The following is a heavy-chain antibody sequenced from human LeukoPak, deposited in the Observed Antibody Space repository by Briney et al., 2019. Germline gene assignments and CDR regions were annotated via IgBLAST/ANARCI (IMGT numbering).Heavy chain of an antibody. V-gene: IGHV3-21*01. J-gene: IGHJ4*02. CDR2: ISSSSYI. Sequence: GGSLRLSCAASGFTFSSYSMNWVRQAPGKGLEWVSSISSSSYIYYADSVKGRFTISRDNAKNSLYLQMNSLRAEDTAAYYCAREYSSSSSLPDWGQGTLVTVSS. CDR3: AREYSSSSSLPD. D-gene: IGHD6-6*01. CDR1: GFTFSSYS.